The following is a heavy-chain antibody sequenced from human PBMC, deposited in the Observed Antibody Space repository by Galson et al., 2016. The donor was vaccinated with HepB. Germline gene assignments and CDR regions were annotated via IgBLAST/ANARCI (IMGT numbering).Heavy chain of an antibody. CDR3: AKREPYCSNGVCYSGWAYGMDV. CDR2: INPTGVTT. D-gene: IGHD2-8*01. CDR1: GFTFSSYV. V-gene: IGHV3-23*01. Sequence: SLRLSCAASGFTFSSYVMTWVRQAPGKGLDWVSAINPTGVTTYYADSVKGRFTIYRDNSKNTLYLQMNSLRVEDTAEYYCAKREPYCSNGVCYSGWAYGMDVWGQGTTVTVSS. J-gene: IGHJ6*02.